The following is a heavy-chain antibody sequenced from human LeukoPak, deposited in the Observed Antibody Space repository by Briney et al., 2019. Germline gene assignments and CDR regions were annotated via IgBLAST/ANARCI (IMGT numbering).Heavy chain of an antibody. CDR3: ARDSGKDYYDSSGYFDY. J-gene: IGHJ4*02. Sequence: PSETLSLTCTVSGGSISSGDYSWSWIRQPPGKGLEWIGYIYYSGSTYYNPSLKSRVTISVDTSKNQFSLKLSSVTAADTAVYYCARDSGKDYYDSSGYFDYWGQGTLVTVSS. V-gene: IGHV4-30-4*01. D-gene: IGHD3-22*01. CDR2: IYYSGST. CDR1: GGSISSGDYS.